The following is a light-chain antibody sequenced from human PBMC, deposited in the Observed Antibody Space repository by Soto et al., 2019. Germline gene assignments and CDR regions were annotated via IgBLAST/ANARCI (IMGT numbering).Light chain of an antibody. J-gene: IGKJ1*01. CDR2: AAS. CDR1: QGISSY. Sequence: IQLTQSPSSLSASVGDRVTITCRASQGISSYLAWYQQKPGKAPKLLIYAASTLHSGVPSRFSGSGSGTDFTLTISSLQPEDFATYYCQQLNSYPPWTVGQGTKVDIK. CDR3: QQLNSYPPWT. V-gene: IGKV1-9*01.